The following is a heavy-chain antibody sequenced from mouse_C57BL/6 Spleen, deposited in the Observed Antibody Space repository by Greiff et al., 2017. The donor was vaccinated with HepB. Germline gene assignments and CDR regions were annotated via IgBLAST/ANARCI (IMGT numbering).Heavy chain of an antibody. CDR3: ARYDGYAGYFDV. V-gene: IGHV2-2*01. Sequence: QVQLKESGPGLVQPSQSLSITCTVSGFSLTSYGVHWVRQSPGKGLEWLGVIWSGGSTDYNAAFISRLSISKDNSKSQVFFKMNSLQADDTAIYYCARYDGYAGYFDVWGTGTTVTVSS. CDR1: GFSLTSYG. J-gene: IGHJ1*03. D-gene: IGHD2-3*01. CDR2: IWSGGST.